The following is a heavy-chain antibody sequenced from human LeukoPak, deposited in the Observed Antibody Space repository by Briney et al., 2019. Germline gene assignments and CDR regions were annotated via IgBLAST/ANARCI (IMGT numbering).Heavy chain of an antibody. CDR3: ARDGYCSSTSCPPDWFDP. D-gene: IGHD2-2*03. J-gene: IGHJ5*02. CDR1: GGTFSSYA. CDR2: IIPIFGTA. V-gene: IGHV1-69*05. Sequence: SVKVSCKASGGTFSSYAISWVRQAPGQGLEWMGRIIPIFGTANYAQKFQGRVTITTDESTSTAYMELSSLRSEDTAAYYCARDGYCSSTSCPPDWFDPWGQGTLVTVSS.